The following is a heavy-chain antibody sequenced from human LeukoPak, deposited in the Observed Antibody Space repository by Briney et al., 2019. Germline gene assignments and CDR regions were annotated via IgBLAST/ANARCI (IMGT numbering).Heavy chain of an antibody. CDR2: INPNSGGT. Sequence: GASVKVSCKASGYTFTGYYMHWVRQAPGQGLEWMGWINPNSGGTNYAQKFQGWVTMTRDTSISTVYMELSRLRSDDTAVYYCARDWGHYYDSSGYQLDYWGQGTLVTVSS. V-gene: IGHV1-2*04. D-gene: IGHD3-22*01. CDR1: GYTFTGYY. CDR3: ARDWGHYYDSSGYQLDY. J-gene: IGHJ4*02.